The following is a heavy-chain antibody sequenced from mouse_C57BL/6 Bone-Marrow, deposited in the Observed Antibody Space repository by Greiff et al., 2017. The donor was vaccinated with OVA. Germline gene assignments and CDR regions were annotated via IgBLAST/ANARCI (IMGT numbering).Heavy chain of an antibody. Sequence: EVQLVESGGGLVKPGGSLKLSCAASGFTISDYGMHWVRQAPEKGLEWVAYISSGSSTIYYADTVKGRFTISRDNAKNTLFLQMTSLRSEDTAMYYCARLLHYYAMDYWGQGTSVTVSS. CDR2: ISSGSSTI. CDR1: GFTISDYG. CDR3: ARLLHYYAMDY. V-gene: IGHV5-17*01. J-gene: IGHJ4*01. D-gene: IGHD1-1*01.